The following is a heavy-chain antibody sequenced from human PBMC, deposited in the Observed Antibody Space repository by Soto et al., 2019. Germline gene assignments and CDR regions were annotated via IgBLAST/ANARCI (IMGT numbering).Heavy chain of an antibody. D-gene: IGHD2-15*01. Sequence: GGSLRLSCAASGFTFSSYAMHWVRQAPGKGLEWVAVISYDGSNKYYADSVKGRFTISRDNSKNTLYLQMNSLRAEDTAVYYCARDPYLPRRSGYYYYYGMDVWGQGTTVTVSS. J-gene: IGHJ6*02. CDR2: ISYDGSNK. V-gene: IGHV3-30-3*01. CDR1: GFTFSSYA. CDR3: ARDPYLPRRSGYYYYYGMDV.